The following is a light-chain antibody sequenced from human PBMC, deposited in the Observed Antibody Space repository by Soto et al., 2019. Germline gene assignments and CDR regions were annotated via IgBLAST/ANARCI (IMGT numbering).Light chain of an antibody. V-gene: IGLV2-14*01. CDR3: GSYTATSPLVV. Sequence: QSALTQPASVSGSPGQSITISCTGANSDVRIYDYASWYQQHPGKAPKLIIYEVSNRPSGVSNRFSGFKSGNTASLTISGLRPEDEADYYCGSYTATSPLVVFGGGTKVAVL. J-gene: IGLJ2*01. CDR1: NSDVRIYDY. CDR2: EVS.